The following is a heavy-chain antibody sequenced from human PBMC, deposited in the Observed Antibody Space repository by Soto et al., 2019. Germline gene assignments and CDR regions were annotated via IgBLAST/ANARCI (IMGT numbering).Heavy chain of an antibody. CDR1: GFTFSSHA. CDR3: AKNRVGYYCAGTDV. CDR2: ISGTGVST. V-gene: IGHV3-23*01. Sequence: EVQLLESGGDLVQPGGSLRLSCAASGFTFSSHAISWVRQAPGKGLEWVSAISGTGVSTFYADSVKGRFTISRDNSKNTLYLQMNSLRVEDTAIYYCAKNRVGYYCAGTDVW. J-gene: IGHJ6*01.